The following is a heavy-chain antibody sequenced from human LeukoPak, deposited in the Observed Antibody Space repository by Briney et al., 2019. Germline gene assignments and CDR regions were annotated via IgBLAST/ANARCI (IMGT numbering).Heavy chain of an antibody. CDR3: ARDIQAVTTSYDYYYYYMDV. CDR1: GYTFTGYY. CDR2: INPNSGGT. V-gene: IGHV1-2*02. D-gene: IGHD4-11*01. Sequence: GASVKVSCKASGYTFTGYYMHWVRQAPGQGLEWMGWINPNSGGTNYAQKFQGRVTMTRDTSISTAYMELSRLRSDDTAVYYCARDIQAVTTSYDYYYYYMDVWGKVTTVTVSS. J-gene: IGHJ6*03.